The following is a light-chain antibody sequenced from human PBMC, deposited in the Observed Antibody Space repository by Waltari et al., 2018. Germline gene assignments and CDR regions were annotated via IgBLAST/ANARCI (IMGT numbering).Light chain of an antibody. CDR2: DAS. CDR3: QQRSNWPPLT. Sequence: TPPCRASPRVRRHLAWYKQKPVQAPRLLIYDASNRATGIPPRFSGSGSGTDFTLTISSLEPEDSAVYYCQQRSNWPPLTFGGGTKVEIK. CDR1: PRVRRH. V-gene: IGKV3-11*01. J-gene: IGKJ4*01.